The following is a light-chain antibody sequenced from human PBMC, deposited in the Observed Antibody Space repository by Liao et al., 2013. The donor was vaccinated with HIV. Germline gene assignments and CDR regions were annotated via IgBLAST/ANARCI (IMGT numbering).Light chain of an antibody. CDR1: NVGSKS. Sequence: SYVLTQPPSVSVAPGKTARITCGENNVGSKSVHWYQQKPGQAPVLVIYNDADRPSGIPERFSGSNSGDTATLTISRVEAGDEADYYCQVWDTSSDHWVFGGGTQLTVL. CDR2: NDA. V-gene: IGLV3-21*04. CDR3: QVWDTSSDHWV. J-gene: IGLJ3*02.